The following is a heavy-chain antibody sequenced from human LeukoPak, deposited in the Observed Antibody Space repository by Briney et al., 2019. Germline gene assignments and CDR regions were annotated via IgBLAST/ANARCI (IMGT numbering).Heavy chain of an antibody. V-gene: IGHV4-30-2*01. Sequence: SWIRQPPGKGLEWIGYIYHSGSTYYNPSLKSRVTISVDRSKNQFSLKLSSVTAADTAVYYCARSPLSGGRGGVDYWGQGTLVTVSS. D-gene: IGHD2-15*01. CDR2: IYHSGST. J-gene: IGHJ4*02. CDR3: ARSPLSGGRGGVDY.